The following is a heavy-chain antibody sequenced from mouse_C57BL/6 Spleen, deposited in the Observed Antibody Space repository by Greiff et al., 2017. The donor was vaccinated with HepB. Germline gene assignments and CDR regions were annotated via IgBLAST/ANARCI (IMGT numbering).Heavy chain of an antibody. D-gene: IGHD2-4*01. V-gene: IGHV1-26*01. J-gene: IGHJ3*01. CDR2: INPNNGGT. Sequence: EVQLQQSGPELVKPGASVKISCKASGYTFTDYYMNWVKQSHGKSLEWIGDINPNNGGTSYNQKFKGKATLTVDKSSSTAYMELRSLTSEDSAVYYCARWGYDYDPLAYWGQGTLVTVSA. CDR3: ARWGYDYDPLAY. CDR1: GYTFTDYY.